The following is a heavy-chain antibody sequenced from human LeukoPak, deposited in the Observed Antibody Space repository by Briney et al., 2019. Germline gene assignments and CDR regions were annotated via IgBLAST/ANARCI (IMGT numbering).Heavy chain of an antibody. CDR1: GFTFSSYG. Sequence: GGSLRLSCAASGFTFSSYGMHWVRQAPGKGLEWVAVISYDGSNKYYADSVKGRFTISRDNSKNTLYLQMNSLRAEDTAVYYCAKTSGIISSWYPNQIDYWGQGTLVTVSS. V-gene: IGHV3-30*18. CDR2: ISYDGSNK. D-gene: IGHD6-13*01. J-gene: IGHJ4*02. CDR3: AKTSGIISSWYPNQIDY.